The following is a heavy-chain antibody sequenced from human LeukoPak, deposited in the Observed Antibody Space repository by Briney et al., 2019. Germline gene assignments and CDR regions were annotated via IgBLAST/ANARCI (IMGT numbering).Heavy chain of an antibody. CDR3: ARSIGYSSGWYAY. CDR2: ISYDGGNK. J-gene: IGHJ4*02. Sequence: PVRSLRLSCAASGFTFSSYAMHWVRQAPGKGLEWVAVISYDGGNKYYADSVKGRFTISRDNSKNTLYLQMNSLRAEDTAVYYCARSIGYSSGWYAYWGQGTLVTVSS. D-gene: IGHD6-19*01. CDR1: GFTFSSYA. V-gene: IGHV3-30*04.